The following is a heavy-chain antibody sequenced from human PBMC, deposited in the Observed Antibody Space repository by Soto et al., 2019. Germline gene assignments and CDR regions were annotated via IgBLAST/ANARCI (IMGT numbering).Heavy chain of an antibody. Sequence: EVQLVESGGGLVQPGGSLRLSCAASGFTFSSYSMNWVRQAPGKGLEWVSYISSSSSTIYYADSVKGRFTISRDNAKNSLYLQMNSLRAEDTAVYYWARHPERIGEIGLFDPWGQGTLVTVSS. CDR2: ISSSSSTI. J-gene: IGHJ5*02. CDR3: ARHPERIGEIGLFDP. D-gene: IGHD1-26*01. V-gene: IGHV3-48*01. CDR1: GFTFSSYS.